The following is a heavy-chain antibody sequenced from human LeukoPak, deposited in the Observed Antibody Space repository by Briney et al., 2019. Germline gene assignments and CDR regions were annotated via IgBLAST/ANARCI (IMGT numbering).Heavy chain of an antibody. J-gene: IGHJ4*02. CDR3: ARGGYSYGSIRFPDY. CDR1: GYTFTGYY. Sequence: GASVKVSCKASGYTFTGYYMHWVRQAPGQGPEWMGWINPNSGGTNYAQKFQGRVTMTRDTSISTAYMELSRLRSDDTAVYYCARGGYSYGSIRFPDYWGQGTLVTVSS. D-gene: IGHD5-18*01. V-gene: IGHV1-2*02. CDR2: INPNSGGT.